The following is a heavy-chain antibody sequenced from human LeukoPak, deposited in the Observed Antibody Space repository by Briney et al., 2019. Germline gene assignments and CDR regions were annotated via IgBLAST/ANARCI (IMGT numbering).Heavy chain of an antibody. Sequence: GGSLRLSCAASGFAFSTYWMNWVRQAPGKGLEWVANIKPDGSEKFYVDSVKGRFTISRDNAKNSLYLQMNSLRAEDTAVYYCARVFGAGYSDYWGQGALVTVSS. CDR1: GFAFSTYW. CDR3: ARVFGAGYSDY. V-gene: IGHV3-7*01. CDR2: IKPDGSEK. D-gene: IGHD4/OR15-4a*01. J-gene: IGHJ4*02.